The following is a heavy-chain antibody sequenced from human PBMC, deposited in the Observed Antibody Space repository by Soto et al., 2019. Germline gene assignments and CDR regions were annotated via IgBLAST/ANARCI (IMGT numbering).Heavy chain of an antibody. CDR1: GGTLSRSA. V-gene: IGHV1-69*13. J-gene: IGHJ4*01. CDR2: IIPFLGTT. CDR3: ARDMSLEF. Sequence: SVNVSCKASGGTLSRSAISWVRQAPGQGLEWMGGIIPFLGTTNYTQKFQGRLTISAEESTTTVYMELTSLRVDDAAVYYCARDMSLEFGGHETLVTLSS.